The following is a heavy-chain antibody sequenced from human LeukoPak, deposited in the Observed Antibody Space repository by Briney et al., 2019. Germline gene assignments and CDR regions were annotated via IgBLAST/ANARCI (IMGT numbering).Heavy chain of an antibody. CDR2: IYYSGST. Sequence: PSETLSLTCTVSGGSISSSSYYWGWIRQPPGKGLEWIGSIYYSGSTYYNPSLKSRVTISVDTSKNQFSLKLSSVTAADTAVYYCARGPSKHYYDSRDSAVKFDYWGPGALVTVSS. D-gene: IGHD3-22*01. V-gene: IGHV4-39*07. CDR3: ARGPSKHYYDSRDSAVKFDY. J-gene: IGHJ4*02. CDR1: GGSISSSSYY.